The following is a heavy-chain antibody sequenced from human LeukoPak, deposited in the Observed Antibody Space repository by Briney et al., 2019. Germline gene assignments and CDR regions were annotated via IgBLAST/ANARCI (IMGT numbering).Heavy chain of an antibody. Sequence: PSETLSPTCAVYGGSFSGYYWGWVRQPPGKGLEWVGSIFYSGTTYYNPALKRRVTISVSKSKNKFFLILKYIHGADKAVYYYRTQLVGGRRFDHWGQGTLVTVSS. CDR3: RTQLVGGRRFDH. V-gene: IGHV4-34*12. J-gene: IGHJ4*02. CDR1: GGSFSGYY. CDR2: IFYSGTT. D-gene: IGHD1-1*01.